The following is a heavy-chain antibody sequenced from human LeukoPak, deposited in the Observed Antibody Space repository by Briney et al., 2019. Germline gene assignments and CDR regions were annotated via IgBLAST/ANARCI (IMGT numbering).Heavy chain of an antibody. D-gene: IGHD2-15*01. Sequence: SETLSLACAVYGGSFSGYYWSWIRQPPGKGLEWIGEINHSGSTNYNPSLKSRVTISVDTSKNQFSLKLSSVTAADTAVYCCARDLGYSIPFDYWGQGTLVTVSS. J-gene: IGHJ4*02. CDR1: GGSFSGYY. V-gene: IGHV4-34*01. CDR3: ARDLGYSIPFDY. CDR2: INHSGST.